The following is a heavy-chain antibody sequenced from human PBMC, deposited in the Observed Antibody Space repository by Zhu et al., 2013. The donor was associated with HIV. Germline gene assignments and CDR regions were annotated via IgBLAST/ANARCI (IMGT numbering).Heavy chain of an antibody. J-gene: IGHJ5*02. CDR3: ARALWTTVLNWFDP. CDR1: GYSISSGYY. V-gene: IGHV4-38-2*01. Sequence: VQLQESGPGLVKPSETLSLTCAVSGYSISSGYYWGWIRQPPGKGLEWIGSIYHSGSTYYNPSLKSRVTISVDTSKNQFSLKLSSVTAADTAVYYCARALWTTVLNWFDPWGQGTLVTVSS. CDR2: IYHSGST. D-gene: IGHD4-4*01.